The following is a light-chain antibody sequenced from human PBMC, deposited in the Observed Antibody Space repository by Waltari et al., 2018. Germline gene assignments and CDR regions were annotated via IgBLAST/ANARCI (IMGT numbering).Light chain of an antibody. J-gene: IGKJ1*01. CDR1: QSVSRA. Sequence: EIVLTQSPGSLSSSPGERVTPQCRASQSVSRALAWYQQKPGQAPRLLIFGASNRATGIPDRFSGSGSETDFSLTISRLEPEDFAVYYCQHYVRLPATFGRGTKVEIK. CDR2: GAS. CDR3: QHYVRLPAT. V-gene: IGKV3-20*01.